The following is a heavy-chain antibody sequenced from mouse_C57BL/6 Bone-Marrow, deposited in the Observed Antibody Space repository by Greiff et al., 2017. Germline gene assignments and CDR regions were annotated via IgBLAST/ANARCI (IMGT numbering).Heavy chain of an antibody. CDR2: IDPANGNT. Sequence: EVKLVESVAELVRPGASVKLSCTASGFNIKNTYMHWVKQRPEQGLEWIGRIDPANGNTKYAPNFQGKATITADTSSNTAYLQLSSLTSEDTAIYYCARGDLYGSSPWFAYWGQGTLVTVSA. D-gene: IGHD1-1*01. CDR3: ARGDLYGSSPWFAY. V-gene: IGHV14-3*01. CDR1: GFNIKNTY. J-gene: IGHJ3*01.